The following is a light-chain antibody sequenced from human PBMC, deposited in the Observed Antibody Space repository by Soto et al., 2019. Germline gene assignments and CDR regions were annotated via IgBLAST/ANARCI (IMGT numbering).Light chain of an antibody. V-gene: IGKV1-5*03. CDR3: QQYQTYSRT. CDR2: DGS. CDR1: QTINTW. Sequence: DIQMTQSPSTLSASIGDRIIITFRASQTINTWLAWYQQKPGEAPKLLIYDGSTLARGVPSRFSGSGSEIEFTLTISRLQPDDFATFYCQQYQTYSRTFGQGTKVEV. J-gene: IGKJ1*01.